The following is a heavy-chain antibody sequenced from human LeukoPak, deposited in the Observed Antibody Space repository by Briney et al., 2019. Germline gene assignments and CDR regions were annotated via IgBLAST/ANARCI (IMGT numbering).Heavy chain of an antibody. CDR1: GGSISGYF. J-gene: IGHJ6*02. CDR3: ARGAAATPLYGMDV. D-gene: IGHD6-13*01. V-gene: IGHV4-4*07. Sequence: SETLSLTCTVSGGSISGYFWTWIRQPAGKGLEWIGRIYSSGSNNYNPSLKSRVTMSLDTSKNHFSLNLTSVTAADTAVYYCARGAAATPLYGMDVWGQGTTVTVSS. CDR2: IYSSGSN.